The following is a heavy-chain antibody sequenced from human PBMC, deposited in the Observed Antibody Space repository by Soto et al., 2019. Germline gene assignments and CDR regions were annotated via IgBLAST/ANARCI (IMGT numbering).Heavy chain of an antibody. J-gene: IGHJ4*02. CDR3: PTAPITIFGVVIDY. Sequence: GGSLRLSCAASGFTFSNAWMSWVRQAPGKGLEWVGRIKSKTDGGTTDYAAPVKGRFTISRDDSKNTLYLQMNSLKTEDTAVYYCPTAPITIFGVVIDYWGQGTLVTVSS. CDR1: GFTFSNAW. CDR2: IKSKTDGGTT. V-gene: IGHV3-15*01. D-gene: IGHD3-3*01.